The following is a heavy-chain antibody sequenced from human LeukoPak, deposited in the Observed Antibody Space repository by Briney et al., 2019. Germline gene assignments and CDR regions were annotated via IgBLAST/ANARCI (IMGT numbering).Heavy chain of an antibody. CDR1: GGSISSSSYY. CDR3: ARAKYSYEVFDY. D-gene: IGHD5-18*01. V-gene: IGHV4-39*07. J-gene: IGHJ4*02. CDR2: IYYSGST. Sequence: PSETLPLTCTVSGGSISSSSYYWGWIRQPPGKGLEWIGSIYYSGSTYYNPTLKSRVTISVDTSKNQFSLKLSSVTAADTAVYYCARAKYSYEVFDYWGQGTLVTVSS.